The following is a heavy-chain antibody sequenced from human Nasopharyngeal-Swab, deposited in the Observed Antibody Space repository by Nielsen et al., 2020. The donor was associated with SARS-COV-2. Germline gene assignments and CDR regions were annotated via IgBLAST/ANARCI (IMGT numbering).Heavy chain of an antibody. CDR1: GGSTSSGGYY. CDR2: PHYSGST. V-gene: IGHV4-39*01. J-gene: IGHJ5*02. D-gene: IGHD1-26*01. CDR3: VRHKLVGNNPDWFDP. Sequence: GSLRLSCTLSGGSTSSGGYYWSSIRQHPGKSLEWLGTPHYSGSTYQNPSLKSRVTISVDTSKNQFSLDLSSVTAADTAVYYCVRHKLVGNNPDWFDPWGQGTLVTVSS.